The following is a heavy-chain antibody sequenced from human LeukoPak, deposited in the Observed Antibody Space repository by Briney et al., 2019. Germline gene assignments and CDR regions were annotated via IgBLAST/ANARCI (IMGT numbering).Heavy chain of an antibody. D-gene: IGHD3-16*01. CDR2: TNSEGSTT. CDR1: GFTFSNYW. J-gene: IGHJ3*02. Sequence: GGSLRLSCAASGFTFSNYWMHWVRQAPGKGLVWVSRTNSEGSTTYAGSVKSRFTLSRDNAEKTLYLQLNSLRAEDTAVYYCARGKDGVWALDIWGQGTLVTVSS. CDR3: ARGKDGVWALDI. V-gene: IGHV3-74*01.